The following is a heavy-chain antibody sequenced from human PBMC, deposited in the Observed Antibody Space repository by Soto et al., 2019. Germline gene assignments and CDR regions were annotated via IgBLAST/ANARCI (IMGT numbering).Heavy chain of an antibody. D-gene: IGHD3-9*01. CDR3: ARLEGLAQLSYYFHF. J-gene: IGHJ4*02. V-gene: IGHV4-31*03. CDR2: IYYSGST. CDR1: GGSISSGGFY. Sequence: PSETLSLTCTVSGGSISSGGFYWSWIRQHPGKGLEWIGYIYYSGSTYYNPSLKTRVTISVDTAKIQFSLKLNSVTAADSAGYFCARLEGLAQLSYYFHFWGPGALVTVSS.